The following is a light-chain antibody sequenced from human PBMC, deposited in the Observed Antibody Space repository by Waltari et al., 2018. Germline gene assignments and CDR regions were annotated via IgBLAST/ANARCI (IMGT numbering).Light chain of an antibody. J-gene: IGLJ2*01. Sequence: QSVLTQPPSASGTPGQRVTISCSGSSSNIGSNYVYWYQQRPGTAPKLLIYRNQQRPSGVPDRFSGSKAGTSASLAISGLRSEDEADYYCAAWDDSLSGPCVVFGGGTKLTVL. CDR1: SSNIGSNY. CDR2: RNQ. V-gene: IGLV1-47*01. CDR3: AAWDDSLSGPCVV.